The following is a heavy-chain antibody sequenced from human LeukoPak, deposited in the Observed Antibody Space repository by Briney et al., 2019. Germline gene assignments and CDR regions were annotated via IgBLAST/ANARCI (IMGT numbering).Heavy chain of an antibody. V-gene: IGHV4-61*02. CDR2: IYTSGST. CDR1: GGSISSGSYY. D-gene: IGHD6-6*01. Sequence: SETLSLTCTVSGGSISSGSYYWSWIRQPAGKGLEWIGRIYTSGSTNYTPSLKSRVTISVDTSKNQFSLKLSSVTAADTAVSYCARDESQSSIAARNYYYYYMDVWGKGTTVTVSS. J-gene: IGHJ6*03. CDR3: ARDESQSSIAARNYYYYYMDV.